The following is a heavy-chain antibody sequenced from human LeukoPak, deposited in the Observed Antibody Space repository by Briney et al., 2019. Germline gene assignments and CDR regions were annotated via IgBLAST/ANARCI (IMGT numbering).Heavy chain of an antibody. J-gene: IGHJ4*02. CDR1: GFTFSTYN. D-gene: IGHD6-13*01. Sequence: GGSLRLSCAASGFTFSTYNMNWVRQAPGKGLEWVSYISSTSSTIHYADSVKGRFTISRDNAKNSLYLQMNSLRDEDTAIYYCARDQISSSLYKEPLDYWGQGTLVTVSS. CDR2: ISSTSSTI. CDR3: ARDQISSSLYKEPLDY. V-gene: IGHV3-48*02.